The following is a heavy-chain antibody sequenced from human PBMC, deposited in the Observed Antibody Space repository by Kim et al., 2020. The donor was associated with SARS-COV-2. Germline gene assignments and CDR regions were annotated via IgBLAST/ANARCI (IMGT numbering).Heavy chain of an antibody. CDR1: GFFVSNTY. Sequence: GGSLRLSCAASGFFVSNTYLSWVRQAPGKGLEWVSVIYTGATTYYADSVRGRFTISRDNSRNTVYLQMNSLRAEDTAVYYCARLGPVTANCYYGMDVWG. J-gene: IGHJ6*02. CDR3: ARLGPVTANCYYGMDV. V-gene: IGHV3-53*01. D-gene: IGHD2-21*02. CDR2: IYTGATT.